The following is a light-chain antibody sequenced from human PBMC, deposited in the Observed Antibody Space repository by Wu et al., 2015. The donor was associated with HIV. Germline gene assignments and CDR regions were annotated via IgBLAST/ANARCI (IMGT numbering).Light chain of an antibody. CDR3: QQYNNWPPWT. J-gene: IGKJ1*01. CDR2: GAS. V-gene: IGKV3-15*01. Sequence: QQKPSHPPRLLIYGASTRATGIPARFSGSGSGTEFTLTISSMQSEDFAVYYCQQYNNWPPWTFGQGTKVEIK.